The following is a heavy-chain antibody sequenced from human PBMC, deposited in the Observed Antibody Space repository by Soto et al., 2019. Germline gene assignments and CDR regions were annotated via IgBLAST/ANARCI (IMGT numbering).Heavy chain of an antibody. CDR1: GGSISSSSYY. CDR2: IYYSGST. CDR3: ARGGIMITFGGVIVIPPIDY. Sequence: SETLSLTCTVSGGSISSSSYYWGWIRQPPGKGLEWLGSIYYSGSTYYNPSLKSRVTISVDTSKNQFSLKLSSVTAADAAVYYCARGGIMITFGGVIVIPPIDYWGQGTLVTVSS. V-gene: IGHV4-39*07. D-gene: IGHD3-16*02. J-gene: IGHJ4*02.